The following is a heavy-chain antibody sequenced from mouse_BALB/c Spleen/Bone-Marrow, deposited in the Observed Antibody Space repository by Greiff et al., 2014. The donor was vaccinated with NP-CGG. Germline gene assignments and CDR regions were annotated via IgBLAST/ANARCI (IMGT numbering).Heavy chain of an antibody. CDR3: ARDYYGSSYGFAY. V-gene: IGHV1-18*01. J-gene: IGHJ3*01. Sequence: VQLKESGPELVKPGASMKTSCKASGYSFTGYTMNWVKQSHGKSLEWIGLINPYNGGTSYNQKFKGKATLTVDKSSSTAYMELLSLTSEDSAVYYCARDYYGSSYGFAYWGQGTLVTVSA. D-gene: IGHD1-1*01. CDR1: GYSFTGYT. CDR2: INPYNGGT.